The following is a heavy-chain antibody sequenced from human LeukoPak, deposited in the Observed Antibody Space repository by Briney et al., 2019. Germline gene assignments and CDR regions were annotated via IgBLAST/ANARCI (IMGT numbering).Heavy chain of an antibody. J-gene: IGHJ4*02. Sequence: GGSLRLSCAASGFTFSSYWMNWARQAPGKGLEWVASINHNGNVNYYVDSVKGRFTISRDNAKNSLYLQMSNLRAEDTAVYYCAREGDYYCSGGSCYDYWGQGTLVTVSS. CDR3: AREGDYYCSGGSCYDY. V-gene: IGHV3-7*03. D-gene: IGHD2-15*01. CDR1: GFTFSSYW. CDR2: INHNGNVN.